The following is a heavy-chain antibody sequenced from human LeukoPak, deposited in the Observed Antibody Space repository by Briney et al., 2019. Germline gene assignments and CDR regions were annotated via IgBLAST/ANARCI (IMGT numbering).Heavy chain of an antibody. Sequence: GASVKVSCKASGYTFTSYAISWVRQAPGQGLEWMGGIIPIFGTANYAQKFQGRVTITTDESTSTAYMELSSLRSEDTAVYYCARGPYNWNDLVYYYYMDVWGKGTTVTVSS. CDR1: GYTFTSYA. CDR2: IIPIFGTA. V-gene: IGHV1-69*05. D-gene: IGHD1-1*01. J-gene: IGHJ6*03. CDR3: ARGPYNWNDLVYYYYMDV.